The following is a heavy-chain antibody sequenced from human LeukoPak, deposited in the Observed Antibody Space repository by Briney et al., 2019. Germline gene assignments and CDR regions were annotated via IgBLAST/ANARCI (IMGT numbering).Heavy chain of an antibody. CDR3: AKTSSSWYDY. CDR2: ISGSGSGT. J-gene: IGHJ4*02. V-gene: IGHV3-23*01. Sequence: GGSLRLSCAASGFTFSSYGMSWVRQAPGKGLEWVSVISGSGSGTYYADPVKGRFTISRDNSKNTLYLQMNSLRAEDTAVYYCAKTSSSWYDYWGQGTLVTVSS. CDR1: GFTFSSYG. D-gene: IGHD6-13*01.